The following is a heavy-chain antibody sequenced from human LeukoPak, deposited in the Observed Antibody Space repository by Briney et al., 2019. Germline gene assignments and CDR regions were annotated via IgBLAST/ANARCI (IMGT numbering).Heavy chain of an antibody. V-gene: IGHV3-7*01. D-gene: IGHD1-26*01. J-gene: IGHJ4*02. CDR3: ARMGDGY. CDR1: GFTFSNYW. Sequence: GGSLRLSCAAPGFTFSNYWMSWVRQAPGKGLEWVANIKYDGSEINYVDSVKGRFTISRDNAKNSLYLQMNSLRAEDTAVYYCARMGDGYWGQGTLVTVSS. CDR2: IKYDGSEI.